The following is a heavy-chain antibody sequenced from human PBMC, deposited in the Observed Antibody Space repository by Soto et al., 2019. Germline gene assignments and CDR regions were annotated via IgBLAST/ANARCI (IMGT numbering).Heavy chain of an antibody. V-gene: IGHV1-18*01. CDR1: GYTFTSYG. CDR3: AIYYPHDYVDPLIWFVP. Sequence: GASVKVSCKASGYTFTSYGISWVRQAPGQGLEWMGWISAYNGNTNYAQKLQGRVTMTTDTSTSTAYMELRSLRSDDTAVYYCAIYYPHDYVDPLIWFVPWGQGTLVTVS. D-gene: IGHD3-16*01. CDR2: ISAYNGNT. J-gene: IGHJ5*02.